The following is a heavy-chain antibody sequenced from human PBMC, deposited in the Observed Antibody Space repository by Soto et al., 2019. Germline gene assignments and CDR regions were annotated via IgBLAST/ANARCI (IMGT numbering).Heavy chain of an antibody. CDR1: GFTFSTYW. V-gene: IGHV3-7*01. Sequence: GGSLRLSCAASGFTFSTYWMDWVRQTPGKGLEWVSNINQDGSEKNYVDSVKGRFTIYRDNAKNSLYLQMSSLTAEDSALYYCSRSLNSWGQGTLVTVSS. CDR2: INQDGSEK. J-gene: IGHJ4*02. CDR3: SRSLNS.